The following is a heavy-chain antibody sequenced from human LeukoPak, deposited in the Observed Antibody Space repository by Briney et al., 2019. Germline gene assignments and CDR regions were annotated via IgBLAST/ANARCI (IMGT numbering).Heavy chain of an antibody. D-gene: IGHD6-13*01. CDR1: GGSVSINSAA. CDR2: TYYRSKWYN. J-gene: IGHJ2*01. Sequence: SQTLSLTCAISGGSVSINSAAWNWIRQSPSRGLEWLGRTYYRSKWYNDYEVSVKSRITINPDTSKNQFSLQLNSVTPEDTAVYYCARVSPKYSSSWYYQKTADWYFDLWGRGTLVTVSS. V-gene: IGHV6-1*01. CDR3: ARVSPKYSSSWYYQKTADWYFDL.